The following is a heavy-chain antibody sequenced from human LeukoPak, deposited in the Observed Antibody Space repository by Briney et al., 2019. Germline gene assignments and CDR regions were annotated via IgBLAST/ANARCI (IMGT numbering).Heavy chain of an antibody. V-gene: IGHV1-2*02. D-gene: IGHD3-9*01. J-gene: IGHJ5*02. CDR2: INSDSGFT. CDR1: VCIFIHDY. Sequence: ASVKVSCKASVCIFIHDYMNWVRQAPGQGLEWMGWINSDSGFTKYAQKFQGRVIMTRDTSITTVYMDLTRLTCEPRAVYCSTRNFDMKWFDPWGQGTLVTVSS. CDR3: TRNFDMKWFDP.